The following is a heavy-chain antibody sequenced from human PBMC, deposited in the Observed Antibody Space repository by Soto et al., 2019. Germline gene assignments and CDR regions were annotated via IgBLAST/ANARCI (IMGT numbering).Heavy chain of an antibody. CDR2: MSYDETKK. J-gene: IGHJ4*02. CDR3: AKDRRDGDFMHILVVDF. D-gene: IGHD2-15*01. V-gene: IGHV3-30*18. Sequence: GGSLRLSCATSGFSLCSYAVHWVRQAPGKGLEWVALMSYDETKKYYADSVKGRFTISRDTSKNTLFLQMNNLRVEDTAVYYCAKDRRDGDFMHILVVDFWGQGALVTVSS. CDR1: GFSLCSYA.